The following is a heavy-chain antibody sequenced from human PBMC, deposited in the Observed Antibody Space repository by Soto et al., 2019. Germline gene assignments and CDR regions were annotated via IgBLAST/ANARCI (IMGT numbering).Heavy chain of an antibody. Sequence: SVKVSCKASGGTFSIYAISCVRQSPLQWLEWMGGIIPIFGTANYAQKFQGRVTITADESTSTAYMGLSSLRSEDTAVYYCARDFGPRAAYYGMDVWGQGTTVTVSS. D-gene: IGHD3-10*01. V-gene: IGHV1-69*13. J-gene: IGHJ6*02. CDR3: ARDFGPRAAYYGMDV. CDR2: IIPIFGTA. CDR1: GGTFSIYA.